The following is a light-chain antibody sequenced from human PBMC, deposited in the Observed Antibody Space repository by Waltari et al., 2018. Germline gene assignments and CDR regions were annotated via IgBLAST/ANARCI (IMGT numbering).Light chain of an antibody. CDR2: DVT. Sequence: QSALTQPHSASGSPGQSVTISCPGTSSDVGGYNFVSWYQHHPGEAPKLIIFDVTNRPSGVSYRFSGSKSGNSASLTVSGLQAEDEAYYYCSSYAGSTTGMFGGGTKLTVL. CDR1: SSDVGGYNF. V-gene: IGLV2-8*01. CDR3: SSYAGSTTGM. J-gene: IGLJ3*02.